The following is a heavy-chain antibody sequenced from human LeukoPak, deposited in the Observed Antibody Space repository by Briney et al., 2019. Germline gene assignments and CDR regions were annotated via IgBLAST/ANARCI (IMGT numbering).Heavy chain of an antibody. D-gene: IGHD5-24*01. CDR3: AKKRVRDGYTDY. CDR1: GFTFSSYA. CDR2: ISGSGGST. V-gene: IGHV3-23*01. J-gene: IGHJ4*02. Sequence: TGGSLRLSSAASGFTFSSYAMSWLRQAPGRGLEWVSAISGSGGSTYYADSVKGRFTISRDNSKNTLYLQMNSLRAEDTAVYFCAKKRVRDGYTDYWGQGTLVTVSS.